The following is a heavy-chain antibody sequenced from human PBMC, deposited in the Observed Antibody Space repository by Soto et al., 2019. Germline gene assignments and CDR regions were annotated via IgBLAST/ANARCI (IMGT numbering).Heavy chain of an antibody. Sequence: GGSLRLSCAASGFTSSSYAMSWIRQAPGKGLEWVSAISGSGGSTYYADSVKGRFTISRDNSKNTLYLQMNSLRAEDTAVYYCAKDRIAAAGPGGNWFDPWGQGTLVTVSS. J-gene: IGHJ5*02. CDR2: ISGSGGST. D-gene: IGHD6-13*01. V-gene: IGHV3-23*01. CDR1: GFTSSSYA. CDR3: AKDRIAAAGPGGNWFDP.